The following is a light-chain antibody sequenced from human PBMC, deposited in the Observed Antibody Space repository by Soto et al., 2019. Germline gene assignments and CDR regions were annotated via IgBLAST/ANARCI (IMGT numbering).Light chain of an antibody. CDR3: QQYKDYFLS. CDR1: ESISSW. Sequence: DIQMTQSPSTLSASVGDRVTITCRASESISSWLAWYQQKPGKAPKLLIYDASSLESGVPSRFSGSGSGTEFTLTISSLQPDDSACYHCQQYKDYFLSFGGGTKVQIK. CDR2: DAS. J-gene: IGKJ4*01. V-gene: IGKV1-5*01.